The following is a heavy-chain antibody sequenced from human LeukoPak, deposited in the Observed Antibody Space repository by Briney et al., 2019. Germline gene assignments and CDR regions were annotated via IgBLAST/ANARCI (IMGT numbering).Heavy chain of an antibody. CDR1: GGSISSYY. Sequence: SETLSLTCTVSGGSISSYYWSWIRQPAGKGLEWIGRIYTSGSTNYNPSLKSRVTMSVDTSKNQFSLKLSSVTAADTAVYYCARDQAGVAVVDVYNWFDPWGQGTLVTVSS. V-gene: IGHV4-4*07. D-gene: IGHD6-19*01. J-gene: IGHJ5*02. CDR3: ARDQAGVAVVDVYNWFDP. CDR2: IYTSGST.